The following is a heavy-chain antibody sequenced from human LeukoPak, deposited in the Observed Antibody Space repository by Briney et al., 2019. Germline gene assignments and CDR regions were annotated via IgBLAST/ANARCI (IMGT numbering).Heavy chain of an antibody. CDR3: ASSRFGGLRFDY. Sequence: GESLKISCKGSRYSFTSYWIGWAHQMPGKGLEWMGIIYPGDSDTKYSPSFQDQVTISADKSISTAYLQWSSLKASDTAMYYCASSRFGGLRFDYWGQGTLVTVSS. V-gene: IGHV5-51*07. D-gene: IGHD5-12*01. CDR2: IYPGDSDT. J-gene: IGHJ4*02. CDR1: RYSFTSYW.